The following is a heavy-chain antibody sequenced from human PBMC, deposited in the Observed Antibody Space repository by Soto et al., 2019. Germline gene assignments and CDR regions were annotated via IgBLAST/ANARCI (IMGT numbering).Heavy chain of an antibody. CDR2: IIPIFGTA. D-gene: IGHD2-15*01. CDR3: ARTRYCSGGSCSHYYYYMDV. Sequence: SVKVSCKASGGTFSSYAISWVRQAPGQGLEWMGGIIPIFGTANYAQKFQGRVTITADESTSTAYMELSSLRSEDTAVYYCARTRYCSGGSCSHYYYYMDVWGKGTTVTVSS. CDR1: GGTFSSYA. V-gene: IGHV1-69*13. J-gene: IGHJ6*03.